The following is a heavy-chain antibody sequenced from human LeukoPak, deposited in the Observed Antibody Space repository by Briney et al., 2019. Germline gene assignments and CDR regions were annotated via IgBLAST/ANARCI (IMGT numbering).Heavy chain of an antibody. V-gene: IGHV3-7*03. J-gene: IGHJ4*02. CDR2: IKQDGSEK. Sequence: GGSLRLSCAASGFTFSSYWMSWVRQAPGKGLEWVANIKQDGSEKYYVGSVKGRFTISRDNAKNSLYLQMSSLRAEDTAVYYCAREGHYDFYPMGYWGQGTLVTVSS. D-gene: IGHD3-3*01. CDR1: GFTFSSYW. CDR3: AREGHYDFYPMGY.